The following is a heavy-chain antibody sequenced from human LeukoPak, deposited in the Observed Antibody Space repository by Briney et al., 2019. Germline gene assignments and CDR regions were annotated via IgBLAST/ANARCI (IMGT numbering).Heavy chain of an antibody. Sequence: SETLSLTCTVSGGSISSGSYSWNWIRQPAGKGLEWIGRMYSSGTTNYNPSLKSRVTISVDTSKNQFSLKLSSVTAADTAVYYCARLANYYYYYMDVWGKGTTVNISS. J-gene: IGHJ6*03. CDR3: ARLANYYYYYMDV. D-gene: IGHD1-26*01. V-gene: IGHV4-61*02. CDR2: MYSSGTT. CDR1: GGSISSGSYS.